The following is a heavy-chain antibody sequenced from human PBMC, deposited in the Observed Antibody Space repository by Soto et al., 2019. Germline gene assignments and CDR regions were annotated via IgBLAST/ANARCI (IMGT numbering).Heavy chain of an antibody. V-gene: IGHV3-23*01. Sequence: TGGSLRLSCAASGFTFSSYAMSWVRQAPGKGLEWVSAISGSGGSTYYADSVKGRFTISRDNSKNTLYLQMNSLRAEDTAVYYCAKDLLWASTKNYYYFDYWGQGTLVTVSS. D-gene: IGHD1-7*01. CDR2: ISGSGGST. CDR1: GFTFSSYA. J-gene: IGHJ4*02. CDR3: AKDLLWASTKNYYYFDY.